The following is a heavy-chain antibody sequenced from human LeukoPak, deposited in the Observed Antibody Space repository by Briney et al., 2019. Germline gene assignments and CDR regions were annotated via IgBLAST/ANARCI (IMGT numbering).Heavy chain of an antibody. CDR1: GSTFDDYG. CDR3: ARDYDSSGYSDAFDI. CDR2: INWNGGST. D-gene: IGHD3-22*01. Sequence: GGSLRLSCAASGSTFDDYGMSWVRQAPGKGLEWVSGINWNGGSTGYADSVKGRFTISRDNAKNSLYLQMNSLRAEDTALYYCARDYDSSGYSDAFDIWGQGTMVTVSS. V-gene: IGHV3-20*04. J-gene: IGHJ3*02.